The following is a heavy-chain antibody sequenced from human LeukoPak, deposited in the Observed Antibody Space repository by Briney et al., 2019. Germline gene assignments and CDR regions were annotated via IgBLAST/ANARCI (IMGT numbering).Heavy chain of an antibody. D-gene: IGHD3-10*01. CDR2: INHSGST. J-gene: IGHJ4*02. Sequence: SETLSLTCAVCGGSFSGYYWNWIRQPPGKGLEWIGEINHSGSTNYNPSLKSRVTISVDTSKNQFSLKLSSVTAADTAVYYCAREGPYGSGSYYRPNFDYWGQGTLVTVSS. CDR1: GGSFSGYY. CDR3: AREGPYGSGSYYRPNFDY. V-gene: IGHV4-34*01.